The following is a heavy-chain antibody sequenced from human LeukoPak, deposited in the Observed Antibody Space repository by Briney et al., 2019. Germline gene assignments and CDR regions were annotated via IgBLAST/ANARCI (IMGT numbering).Heavy chain of an antibody. Sequence: GGSLRLSCAASGFTVSNNYVSWVRQVPGKGLEWVSVIYSGGSTFYADFVKGRFTISRDNSKNTLYLQMNSLRTEDTAVYYCARTIAMVRGVITVYYYYMDVWGKGTTVTVSS. CDR3: ARTIAMVRGVITVYYYYMDV. J-gene: IGHJ6*03. D-gene: IGHD3-10*01. V-gene: IGHV3-66*02. CDR2: IYSGGST. CDR1: GFTVSNNY.